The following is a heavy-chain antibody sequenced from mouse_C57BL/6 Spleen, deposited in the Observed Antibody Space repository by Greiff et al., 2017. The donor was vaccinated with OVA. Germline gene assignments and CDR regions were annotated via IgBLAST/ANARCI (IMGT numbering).Heavy chain of an antibody. CDR1: GYTFTSYW. Sequence: QVQLQQPGAELVKPGASVKLSCKASGYTFTSYWMQWVKQRPGQGLEWIVEIDPSDSYTNYNQKFKGKATLTVDTSSSTAYMQLSSLTSEDSAVYYCARFPNYYGSSYDYAMDYWGQGTSVTVSS. CDR3: ARFPNYYGSSYDYAMDY. CDR2: IDPSDSYT. V-gene: IGHV1-50*01. D-gene: IGHD1-1*01. J-gene: IGHJ4*01.